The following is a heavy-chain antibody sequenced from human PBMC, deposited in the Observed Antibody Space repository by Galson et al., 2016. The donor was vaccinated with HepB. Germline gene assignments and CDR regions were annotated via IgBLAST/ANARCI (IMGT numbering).Heavy chain of an antibody. CDR2: INPNTGGT. V-gene: IGHV1-2*02. CDR3: ARVGGWTPSDY. D-gene: IGHD3/OR15-3a*01. CDR1: GYIFTGYY. J-gene: IGHJ4*02. Sequence: SVKVSCKASGYIFTGYYIHWVRQAPGQGLEWMGWINPNTGGTNYAQKFQGRVTMTRDTSITTAYMELSRLRSDDTAVYYCARVGGWTPSDYWGQGTLVTVSS.